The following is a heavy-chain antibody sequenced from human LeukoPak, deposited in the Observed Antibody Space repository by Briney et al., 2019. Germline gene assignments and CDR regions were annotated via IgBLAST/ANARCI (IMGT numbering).Heavy chain of an antibody. CDR2: IYYTGNT. J-gene: IGHJ4*02. Sequence: QPSETLSLTCTVSGDSVSSSSYYWSWIRQPPGKGLEWIGYIYYTGNTNYNPSLKSRVTISMDTSKNQFSLKLSSVTAADTAVYYCARALRSRQFSGSSGYHFDNWGQGTLVTVSS. CDR3: ARALRSRQFSGSSGYHFDN. CDR1: GDSVSSSSYY. V-gene: IGHV4-61*01. D-gene: IGHD3-22*01.